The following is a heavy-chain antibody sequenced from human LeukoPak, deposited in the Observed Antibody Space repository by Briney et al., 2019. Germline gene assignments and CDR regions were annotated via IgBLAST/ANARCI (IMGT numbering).Heavy chain of an antibody. V-gene: IGHV3-7*01. Sequence: GGSLRLSCTTSGFTFSSFWMSWVPQAPGKGLEWVANINQDESEKYYVDSVKGRFTISRDNAKNSLYLQMNSLRAEDTAVYYCAREIIRNDEGAFDIWGQGTAVTVS. J-gene: IGHJ3*02. CDR2: INQDESEK. CDR3: AREIIRNDEGAFDI. D-gene: IGHD1-1*01. CDR1: GFTFSSFW.